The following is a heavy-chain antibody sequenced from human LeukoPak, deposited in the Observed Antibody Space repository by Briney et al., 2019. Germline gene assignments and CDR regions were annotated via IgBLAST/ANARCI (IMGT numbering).Heavy chain of an antibody. Sequence: PGGSLRLSCAASGFTFSSYAMSWVRQAPGKGLEWVSAISGSGGSTYYADSVKGRFTISRDNSKNTLYLQMNSLRAEDTAVYYCATDTMVRERGPDAFDIWGQGTMVTVSS. J-gene: IGHJ3*02. CDR1: GFTFSSYA. V-gene: IGHV3-23*01. CDR2: ISGSGGST. CDR3: ATDTMVRERGPDAFDI. D-gene: IGHD3-10*01.